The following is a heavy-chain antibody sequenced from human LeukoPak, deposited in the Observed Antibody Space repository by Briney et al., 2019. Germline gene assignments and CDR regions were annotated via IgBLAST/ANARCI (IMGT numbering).Heavy chain of an antibody. CDR2: TYHTGST. V-gene: IGHV4-38-2*01. J-gene: IGHJ4*02. D-gene: IGHD1-26*01. Sequence: PSETLSLTCAVSDYSIRSGYYWGWFRQPPGKGPEWIATTYHTGSTYYNPSLKSRVTISVDKSKNHLSLKVTSVTAADTAVYYCARRSYDRFTFDSWGQGTLVTVSS. CDR3: ARRSYDRFTFDS. CDR1: DYSIRSGYY.